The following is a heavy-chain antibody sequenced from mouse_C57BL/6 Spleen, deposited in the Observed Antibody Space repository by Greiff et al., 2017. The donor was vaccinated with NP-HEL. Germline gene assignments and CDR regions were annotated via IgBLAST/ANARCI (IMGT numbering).Heavy chain of an antibody. Sequence: QVQLQQSGAELVKPGASVKISCKASGYAFSSYWMNWVKQRPGKGLEWIGQIYPGDGDTNYNGKFKGKATLTADKSSSTAYMQLSSLTSEDSAVYFCARSRGLLRFFDYWGQGTTLTVSS. J-gene: IGHJ2*01. D-gene: IGHD2-3*01. CDR2: IYPGDGDT. CDR3: ARSRGLLRFFDY. V-gene: IGHV1-80*01. CDR1: GYAFSSYW.